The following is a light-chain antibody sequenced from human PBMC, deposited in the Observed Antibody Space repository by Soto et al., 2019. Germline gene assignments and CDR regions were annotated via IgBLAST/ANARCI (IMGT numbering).Light chain of an antibody. J-gene: IGKJ1*01. V-gene: IGKV1-27*01. CDR3: QNYYNAPEK. Sequence: DIQMTQSPSSLSASVGDRVTITCRASQGISSYLAWYQQRPGKVPKVLIYAASTLHSGVPSRFSGSGSGTDLTLTISNVQPEGGATYYCQNYYNAPEKFGQGTKVEIK. CDR2: AAS. CDR1: QGISSY.